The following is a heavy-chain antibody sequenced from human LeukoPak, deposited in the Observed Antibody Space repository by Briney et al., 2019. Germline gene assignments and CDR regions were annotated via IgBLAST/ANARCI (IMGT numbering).Heavy chain of an antibody. J-gene: IGHJ4*02. CDR2: INPAGNGK. CDR1: GFIFRDHA. V-gene: IGHV3-7*01. CDR3: GRGDPDY. Sequence: GGSLRLSCTASGFIFRDHAMSWFRQAPGKGLEWVANINPAGNGKYYVDSVKGRFTISRDNARNSLYLQMNSLRAEDTAVYYCGRGDPDYWGQGTLVTVPS.